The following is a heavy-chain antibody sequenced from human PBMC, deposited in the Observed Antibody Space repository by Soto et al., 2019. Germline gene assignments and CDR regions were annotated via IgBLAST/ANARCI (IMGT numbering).Heavy chain of an antibody. CDR2: IYYSGST. CDR3: AISGDHAGGEVDY. J-gene: IGHJ4*02. Sequence: SETLSLTCTVSGGSISSYYWSWIRQPPGKGLEWIGYIYYSGSTNYNPSLKSRVTISVDTSKNQFSLKLSSVTAADTAVYYCAISGDHAGGEVDYWGQGTLVTVSS. D-gene: IGHD2-21*02. V-gene: IGHV4-59*01. CDR1: GGSISSYY.